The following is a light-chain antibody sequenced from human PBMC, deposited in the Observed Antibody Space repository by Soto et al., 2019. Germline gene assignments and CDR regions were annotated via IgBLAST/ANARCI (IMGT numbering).Light chain of an antibody. Sequence: QSVLTQPPSVSGAPGQRVTISCTGSSSNIGAGYDVHWYQQLPGTAPKLLIYGNSNRPSGVPDRFSGSKSGTSASLAITGLQWGVGADYLFQFVDTDLSVVVSGGGPKLTVL. CDR1: SSNIGAGYD. V-gene: IGLV1-40*01. CDR3: QFVDTDLSVVV. J-gene: IGLJ2*01. CDR2: GNS.